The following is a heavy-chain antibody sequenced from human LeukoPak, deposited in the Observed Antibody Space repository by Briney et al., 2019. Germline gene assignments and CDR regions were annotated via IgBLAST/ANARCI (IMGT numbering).Heavy chain of an antibody. V-gene: IGHV3-64D*06. CDR1: GFTFSSHA. CDR2: ITGNGGTT. D-gene: IGHD1-26*01. CDR3: VKDLGGTYSFDY. Sequence: GGSLRLSCSASGFTFSSHAMHWVRQAPGKGLEYVSTITGNGGTTYYADSVKGRFTITRDNSKNTLYLQMSSLRAEDTAMYYCVKDLGGTYSFDYWGQGTLVTVSS. J-gene: IGHJ4*02.